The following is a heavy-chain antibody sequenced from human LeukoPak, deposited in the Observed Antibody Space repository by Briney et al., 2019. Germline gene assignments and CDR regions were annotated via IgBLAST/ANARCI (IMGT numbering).Heavy chain of an antibody. D-gene: IGHD2-15*01. V-gene: IGHV3-23*01. Sequence: GGSLRLSCAASGFTFDDYAMHWVRQAPGKGLEWVSVISGSGGSTHYADSVKDRFTISRDNSKNTLYLQMNSLRAEDTAVYYCAKETVVVVAATPDAFDIWGQGTMVTVSS. CDR3: AKETVVVVAATPDAFDI. CDR2: ISGSGGST. J-gene: IGHJ3*02. CDR1: GFTFDDYA.